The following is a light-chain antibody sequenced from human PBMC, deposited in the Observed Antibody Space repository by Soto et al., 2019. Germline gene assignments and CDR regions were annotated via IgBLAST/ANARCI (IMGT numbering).Light chain of an antibody. CDR2: EVS. J-gene: IGLJ2*01. V-gene: IGLV2-14*01. CDR1: SSDVGGYKY. Sequence: QSALTQPASVSGSHGQSITISCTGTSSDVGGYKYVSWYQQHPGKVPKLMIYEVSNRPSGVSNRFSGSKSGNTASLTISGLQAEDEAEYYCSSYTRSTTLNVLLGGGTQLTVL. CDR3: SSYTRSTTLNVL.